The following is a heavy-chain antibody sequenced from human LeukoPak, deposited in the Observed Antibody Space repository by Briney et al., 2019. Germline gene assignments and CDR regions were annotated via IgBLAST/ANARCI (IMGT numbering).Heavy chain of an antibody. D-gene: IGHD3-22*01. CDR3: AKGRWYYDSSGYEDAFDI. J-gene: IGHJ3*02. V-gene: IGHV4-4*07. Sequence: PSETLSLTCTVSGGSISSYYWSWIRQPAGKGLEWIGRIYTSGSTNYNPSLKSRVTMSVDTSKNQFSLKLSSVTAADTAEYYCAKGRWYYDSSGYEDAFDIWGQGTMVTVSS. CDR2: IYTSGST. CDR1: GGSISSYY.